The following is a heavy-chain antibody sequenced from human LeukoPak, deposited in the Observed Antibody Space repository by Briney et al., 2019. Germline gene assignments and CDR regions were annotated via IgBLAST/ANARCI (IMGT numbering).Heavy chain of an antibody. CDR1: GYTFTSYG. CDR3: ARDRVRYYDSSGYQDY. CDR2: ISAYNGNT. V-gene: IGHV1-18*01. D-gene: IGHD3-22*01. J-gene: IGHJ4*02. Sequence: TSVKVSCKASGYTFTSYGISWVRQAPGQGLEWMGWISAYNGNTNYAQKLQGRVTMTTDTSTSTAYMELRSLRSDDTAVYYCARDRVRYYDSSGYQDYWGQGTLVTVSS.